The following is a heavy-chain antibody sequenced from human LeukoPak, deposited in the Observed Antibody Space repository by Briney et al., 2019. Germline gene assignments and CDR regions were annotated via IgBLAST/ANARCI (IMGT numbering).Heavy chain of an antibody. J-gene: IGHJ4*02. CDR2: ISGSGGST. V-gene: IGHV3-23*01. Sequence: GGSLRLSCAASGFTFSSYAMSWVRPAPGKGLEWVSAISGSGGSTYYADSVKGRFTISRDNSKNTLYLQMNSLRAEDTAVYYCAKDTHTAVAGVGYFDYWGQGTLVTVSS. CDR1: GFTFSSYA. D-gene: IGHD6-19*01. CDR3: AKDTHTAVAGVGYFDY.